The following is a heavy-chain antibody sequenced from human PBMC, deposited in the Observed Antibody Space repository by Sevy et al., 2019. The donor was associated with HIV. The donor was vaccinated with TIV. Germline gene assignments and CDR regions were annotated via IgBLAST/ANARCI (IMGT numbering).Heavy chain of an antibody. CDR3: ARDLPPSATTLAHFDC. CDR2: ISNSGTTI. Sequence: GGSLRLSCAASGFTFSSYEMNWVRQAPGKGLEWVSYISNSGTTISYSDSVKGRFTISRDNARNALYLQMNSLRAEDTAVDYCARDLPPSATTLAHFDCWGQGTLVTVSS. V-gene: IGHV3-48*03. J-gene: IGHJ4*02. D-gene: IGHD4-17*01. CDR1: GFTFSSYE.